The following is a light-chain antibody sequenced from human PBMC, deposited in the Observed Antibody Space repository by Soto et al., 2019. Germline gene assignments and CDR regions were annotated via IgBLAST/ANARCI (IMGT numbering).Light chain of an antibody. J-gene: IGKJ2*01. CDR3: QQYKSYSYT. CDR2: DAS. V-gene: IGKV1-5*01. Sequence: DIQMTQSPSILSASVGDRVTITWRASQSISNWLAWYQQKPGRAPKVLIYDASSLQSGVPSRFSGSGSGTEFTLTISSLQPDDIATYYCQQYKSYSYTFGQGTNLEI. CDR1: QSISNW.